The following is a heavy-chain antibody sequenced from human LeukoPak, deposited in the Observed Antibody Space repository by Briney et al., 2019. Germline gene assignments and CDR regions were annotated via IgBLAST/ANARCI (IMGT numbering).Heavy chain of an antibody. CDR1: GFRVSSHW. D-gene: IGHD3-10*01. J-gene: IGHJ6*03. Sequence: PGGSLRLSCAASGFRVSSHWMSWARQAPGKGLEWVANIKQDGSEKYYVDSVKGRFTISRDNAQNSLHLQMNSLRAEDTAVYYCARAPRRGVMDVWGTGTTVSVSS. CDR2: IKQDGSEK. V-gene: IGHV3-7*01. CDR3: ARAPRRGVMDV.